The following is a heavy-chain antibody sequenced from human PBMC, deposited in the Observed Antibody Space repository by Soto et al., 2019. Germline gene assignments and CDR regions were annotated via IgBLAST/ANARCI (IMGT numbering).Heavy chain of an antibody. CDR1: GFTFSSYS. J-gene: IGHJ6*03. Sequence: GGSLRLSCAASGFTFSSYSMNWVRQAPGKGLEWVSYISSSSSTIYYADSVKGRFTISRDNAKNSLYLQMNSLRAEDTAVYYCARYGSGSHYYYYYYYYVEVWGKGTTVTVSS. CDR3: ARYGSGSHYYYYYYYYVEV. CDR2: ISSSSSTI. D-gene: IGHD3-10*01. V-gene: IGHV3-48*01.